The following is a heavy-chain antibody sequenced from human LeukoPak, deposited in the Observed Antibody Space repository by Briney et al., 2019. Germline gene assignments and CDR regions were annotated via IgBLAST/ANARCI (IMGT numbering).Heavy chain of an antibody. J-gene: IGHJ4*02. CDR2: ISAYNGNT. CDR3: SRDLPYSSSWESIDY. Sequence: ASVKVSCKAYGYTFTSYGINWLRQAPGQGPEWMGWISAYNGNTKYAQNLQGRVTMTTDTSTSTAYMELKSLRSDDTAVYYCSRDLPYSSSWESIDYWGQGTLVTVSS. CDR1: GYTFTSYG. D-gene: IGHD6-13*01. V-gene: IGHV1-18*01.